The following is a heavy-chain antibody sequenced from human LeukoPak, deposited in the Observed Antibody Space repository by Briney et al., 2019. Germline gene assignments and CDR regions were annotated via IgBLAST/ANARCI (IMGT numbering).Heavy chain of an antibody. V-gene: IGHV3-53*01. Sequence: GGSLRLSWAASGFTVSSNYMTWVRQAPGKGLEWVSFIYSGAATDYADSVKGRFTISTDNSKNTLFLQMNSLRAEDTAVYYCALWTTVDYWGQGTLVTVSS. D-gene: IGHD1-14*01. CDR1: GFTVSSNY. J-gene: IGHJ4*02. CDR2: IYSGAAT. CDR3: ALWTTVDY.